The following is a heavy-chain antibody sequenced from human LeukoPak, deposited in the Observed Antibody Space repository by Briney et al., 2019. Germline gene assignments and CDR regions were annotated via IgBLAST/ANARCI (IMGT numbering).Heavy chain of an antibody. J-gene: IGHJ4*02. CDR3: AKASGGYYDSSGYRYYFDY. Sequence: GGSLRLSCAASGFTFDDYAMHWVRQAPGKGLEWVSGISWNSGSIGYADSVKGRFTISRDNAKNSLYLQMNSLRAEDTALYYCAKASGGYYDSSGYRYYFDYWGQGTLVTVSS. V-gene: IGHV3-9*01. CDR2: ISWNSGSI. D-gene: IGHD3-22*01. CDR1: GFTFDDYA.